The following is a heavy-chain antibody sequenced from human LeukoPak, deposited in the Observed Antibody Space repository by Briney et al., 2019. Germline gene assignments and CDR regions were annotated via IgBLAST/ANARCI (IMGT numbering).Heavy chain of an antibody. J-gene: IGHJ4*02. CDR2: ITSDGSTT. CDR1: GFTFSSYW. CDR3: ARDSGGNSDH. D-gene: IGHD4-23*01. V-gene: IGHV3-74*01. Sequence: GGSLRLSCAASGFTFSSYWMHWVRQAPGKGLVWVSRITSDGSTTTYADSVKGRFTLSRDNAKNTLYLQMNSLRAEDTAVYYCARDSGGNSDHWGQGSLVNVSS.